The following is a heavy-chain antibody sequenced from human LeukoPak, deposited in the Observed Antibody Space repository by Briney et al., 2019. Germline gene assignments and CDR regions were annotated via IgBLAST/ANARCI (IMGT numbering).Heavy chain of an antibody. CDR1: GGTFSSYA. V-gene: IGHV1-69*04. J-gene: IGHJ6*02. D-gene: IGHD3-3*01. Sequence: ASVKVSCKASGGTFSSYAISWVRQAPGQGLEWMGRIIPILGIANYAQKFQGRVTITADKSTSTAYMELSSLRSEDTAVYYCARLPDVLDFWSGGYYYGMDVWGQGTTVTVSS. CDR3: ARLPDVLDFWSGGYYYGMDV. CDR2: IIPILGIA.